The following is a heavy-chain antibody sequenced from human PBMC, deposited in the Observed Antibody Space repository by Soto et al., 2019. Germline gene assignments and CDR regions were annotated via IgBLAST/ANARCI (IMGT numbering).Heavy chain of an antibody. D-gene: IGHD1-7*01. CDR1: GYTFTSYY. V-gene: IGHV1-46*01. CDR2: INPSGGST. CDR3: ARDRTITGTSNEFDY. Sequence: ASVKVSCKASGYTFTSYYMHWVRQAPGQGLEWMGIINPSGGSTSYAQKFQGRVTMTRDTSTSTVYMELSSLRSEDTAVYYCARDRTITGTSNEFDYWGQGTLVTVPQ. J-gene: IGHJ4*02.